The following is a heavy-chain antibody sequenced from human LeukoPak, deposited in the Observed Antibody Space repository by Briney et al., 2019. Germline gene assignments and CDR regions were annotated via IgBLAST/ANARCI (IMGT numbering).Heavy chain of an antibody. J-gene: IGHJ4*02. Sequence: PGGSLRLSCAASGFTFSNAWMSWVRQAPGKGLEWVGRIKSKTDGGTTDYAAPVKGRFTISRDDSKNTLYLQMNSLKTEDTAVYYCTTDPPIVGAGSDFDYWGQGTLVTVSS. CDR2: IKSKTDGGTT. CDR3: TTDPPIVGAGSDFDY. D-gene: IGHD1-26*01. V-gene: IGHV3-15*05. CDR1: GFTFSNAW.